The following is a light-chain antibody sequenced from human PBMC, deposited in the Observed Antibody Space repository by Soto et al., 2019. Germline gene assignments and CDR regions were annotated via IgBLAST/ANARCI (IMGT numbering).Light chain of an antibody. V-gene: IGKV3-15*01. J-gene: IGKJ4*01. CDR1: QSVSYI. CDR3: QQYKNWPTLT. CDR2: GAF. Sequence: EIVMTQSPATLSVSPGETATLSCRASQSVSYILAWYQQKPGQGPRLLIYGAFTRATGIPARFSGSGSGTEFTLTISSLQSEDFAVYYCQQYKNWPTLTFGGGTKVEIK.